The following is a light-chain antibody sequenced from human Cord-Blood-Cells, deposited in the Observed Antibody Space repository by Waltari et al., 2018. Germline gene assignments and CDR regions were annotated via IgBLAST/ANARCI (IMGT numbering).Light chain of an antibody. CDR3: QQYNSYSWT. CDR1: QRISSW. Sequence: DLQMTQSPSPLSASVGDRVTIPCRASQRISSWLAWYQQKPGKAPKLLSYDACSLESGVPSRFSGSGSWTEFTLTISSLQTDDFATYYCQQYNSYSWTFGQGTKVEIK. CDR2: DAC. J-gene: IGKJ1*01. V-gene: IGKV1-5*01.